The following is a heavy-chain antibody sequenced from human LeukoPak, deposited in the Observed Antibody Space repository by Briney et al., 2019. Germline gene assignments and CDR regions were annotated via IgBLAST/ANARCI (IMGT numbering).Heavy chain of an antibody. CDR1: DFRDYY. CDR2: INPKSGDT. CDR3: ASGYSGYDLNY. V-gene: IGHV1-2*02. Sequence: GASVKVSCKTSDFRDYYMNWVRQAPGQGLEWLGWINPKSGDTDYAQKFQGRVTMTRDTSINTAYMELSGLKPDDTAIYYCASGYSGYDLNYWGQGTQVTVSS. J-gene: IGHJ4*02. D-gene: IGHD5-12*01.